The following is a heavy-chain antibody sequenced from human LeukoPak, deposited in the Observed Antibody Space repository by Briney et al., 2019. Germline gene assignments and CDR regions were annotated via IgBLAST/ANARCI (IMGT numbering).Heavy chain of an antibody. J-gene: IGHJ4*02. CDR2: IIPILGIA. V-gene: IGHV1-69*02. Sequence: SVKVSCKASGGTFSSDTINWVRQAPGQGLEWMGRIIPILGIANYAQKFQGRVTITADKSTSAAYMELSSLRSEDTAVYYCARSSVPAALLFDYWGQGTLVTVSS. CDR3: ARSSVPAALLFDY. CDR1: GGTFSSDT. D-gene: IGHD2-2*01.